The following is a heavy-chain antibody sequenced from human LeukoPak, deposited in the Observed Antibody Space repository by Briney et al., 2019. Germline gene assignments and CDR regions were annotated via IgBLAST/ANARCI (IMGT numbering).Heavy chain of an antibody. Sequence: GGSLRLSCAASGFTFSSYAMSWFRQAPGKGLEWVGFIRSKAYGGTTEYAASVKGRFTISRDDSKSIAYLQMNSLKTEDTAVYYCTREKQLVRWYYYYYYMDVWGKGTTVTVSS. D-gene: IGHD6-6*01. V-gene: IGHV3-49*03. CDR1: GFTFSSYA. CDR3: TREKQLVRWYYYYYYMDV. CDR2: IRSKAYGGTT. J-gene: IGHJ6*03.